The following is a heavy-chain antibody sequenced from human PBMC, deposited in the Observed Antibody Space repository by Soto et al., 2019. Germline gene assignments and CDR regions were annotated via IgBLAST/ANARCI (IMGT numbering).Heavy chain of an antibody. CDR2: IYYSVST. J-gene: IGHJ5*02. CDR1: GGPISSGGSY. V-gene: IGHV4-31*03. D-gene: IGHD6-19*01. CDR3: AREGAVGWFDP. Sequence: SETLSLTCTVSGGPISSGGSYWSWIRQHPGKGLEWIGYIYYSVSTYYNPSLKSGVTISVVTSKNQFSLELSSVTAADTAVYYCAREGAVGWFDPGGQGTLVTVAS.